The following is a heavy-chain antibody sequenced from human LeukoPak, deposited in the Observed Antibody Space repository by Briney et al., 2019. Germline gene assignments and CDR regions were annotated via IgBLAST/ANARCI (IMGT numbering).Heavy chain of an antibody. V-gene: IGHV4-39*01. Sequence: SETLSLTCTVSGGSISSSSYHWGWIRQPPGKGLEWIGSIYYSGSTYYNPSLKSRVTISVDTSKNQFSLKLSSVTAADTAVYYCARQRIKYYYGSGRGDFDYWGQGTLVTVSS. CDR3: ARQRIKYYYGSGRGDFDY. CDR2: IYYSGST. CDR1: GGSISSSSYH. J-gene: IGHJ4*02. D-gene: IGHD3-10*01.